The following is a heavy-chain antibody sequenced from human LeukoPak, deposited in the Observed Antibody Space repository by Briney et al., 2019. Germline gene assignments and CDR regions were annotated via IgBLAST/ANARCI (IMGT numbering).Heavy chain of an antibody. V-gene: IGHV3-21*01. CDR1: GVTFSSNT. J-gene: IGHJ4*02. CDR2: ISSSSSYI. Sequence: PGGSLRLSCAASGVTFSSNTMNWVRQAPGKGLEWVSSISSSSSYIYYADSMKGRFTISRDNAKNSLYLQMNSLRAEDTAVYYCGGGVDFDYWGQGTLVTVSS. CDR3: GGGVDFDY.